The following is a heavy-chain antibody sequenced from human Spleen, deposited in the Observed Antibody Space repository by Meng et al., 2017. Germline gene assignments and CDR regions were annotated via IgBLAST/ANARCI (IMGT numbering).Heavy chain of an antibody. CDR1: GGSFSDYY. CDR3: ASWIYSCGWQ. CDR2: INHSGST. D-gene: IGHD6-19*01. J-gene: IGHJ4*02. Sequence: QVQPTQWGAGLLKPSETLFLTCVVSGGSFSDYYWSWIRQPPGKGLEWIGEINHSGSTNYNPSLESRATISVDTSQNNLSLKLSSVTAADTAVYYCASWIYSCGWQWGQGALVTVSS. V-gene: IGHV4-34*01.